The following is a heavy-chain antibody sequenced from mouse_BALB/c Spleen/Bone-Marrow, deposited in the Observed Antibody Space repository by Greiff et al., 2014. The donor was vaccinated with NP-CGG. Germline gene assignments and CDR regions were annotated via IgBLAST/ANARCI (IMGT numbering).Heavy chain of an antibody. J-gene: IGHJ4*01. CDR2: ISTYYGDA. CDR3: ARGVTTGAMDY. D-gene: IGHD1-1*01. Sequence: QVQLKASGAELVRPGVSVKISCKGSGYTFTDYSIHWIKQSHAKSLEWIGAISTYYGDATNNQKFKGKATLTVDKSSSTAYMELARLASEDSVIYYCARGVTTGAMDYWGQGTSVTVSA. V-gene: IGHV1-67*01. CDR1: GYTFTDYS.